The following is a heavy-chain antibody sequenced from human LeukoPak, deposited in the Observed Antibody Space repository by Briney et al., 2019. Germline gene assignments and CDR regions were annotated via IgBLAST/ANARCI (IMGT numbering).Heavy chain of an antibody. Sequence: SETLSLTCTVSGGSISSYYWSWIRQPPGKVLEWIGYIYYSGSTNYNPSLKSRVTISEDTSKNQFSLNLSSVTAADTAVYYCARGGGYSYGSNWFDPWGQGTLVTVSS. J-gene: IGHJ5*02. CDR3: ARGGGYSYGSNWFDP. CDR1: GGSISSYY. CDR2: IYYSGST. V-gene: IGHV4-59*01. D-gene: IGHD5-18*01.